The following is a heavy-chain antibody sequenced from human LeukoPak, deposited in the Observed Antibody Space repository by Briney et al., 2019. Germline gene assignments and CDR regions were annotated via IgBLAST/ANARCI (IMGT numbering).Heavy chain of an antibody. CDR1: GGSISSYY. J-gene: IGHJ4*02. D-gene: IGHD1-26*01. CDR2: IYYSGST. Sequence: SETLSLTCTVSGGSISSYYWSWIRQPPGKGLEGSGYIYYSGSTNYNPSLKSRVTISADTSKNQFSLRLRSVTAADTAVYYCARGYSGNYGGIVDYWGQGTLVTVSS. V-gene: IGHV4-59*12. CDR3: ARGYSGNYGGIVDY.